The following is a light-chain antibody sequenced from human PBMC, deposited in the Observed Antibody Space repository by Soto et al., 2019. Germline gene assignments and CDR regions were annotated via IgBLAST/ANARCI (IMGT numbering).Light chain of an antibody. CDR3: SSYTTGSTLVV. V-gene: IGLV2-14*01. CDR1: SSDVGGYNY. Sequence: QSALTQPASVSGSPGQSITISCTGTSSDVGGYNYVSWYQQHPGKAPKLMIYDVINRPSGVSNRFSGSKSDNTASLTISGLQTEDEADYYCSSYTTGSTLVVFGGGTKLTVL. CDR2: DVI. J-gene: IGLJ2*01.